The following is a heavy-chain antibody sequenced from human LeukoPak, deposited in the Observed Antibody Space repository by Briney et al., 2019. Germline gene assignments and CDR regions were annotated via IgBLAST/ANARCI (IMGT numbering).Heavy chain of an antibody. D-gene: IGHD2-2*01. CDR1: GGSFSGYY. V-gene: IGHV4-34*01. Sequence: PSETLSLTCAVYGGSFSGYYWTWIRQPPGKGLEWIGEINHSGSTNYNPSLKSRVTISVDTSKNQLSLKLSSVTAADTAVYYCARDYWSSTSCYWGWGMDVWGQGTTVTVSS. CDR2: INHSGST. CDR3: ARDYWSSTSCYWGWGMDV. J-gene: IGHJ6*02.